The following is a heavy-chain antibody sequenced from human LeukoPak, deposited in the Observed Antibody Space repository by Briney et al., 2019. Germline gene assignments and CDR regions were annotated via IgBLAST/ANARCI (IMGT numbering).Heavy chain of an antibody. CDR1: GFTFSSYS. CDR2: ISSSSSTI. D-gene: IGHD6-13*01. J-gene: IGHJ4*02. V-gene: IGHV3-48*01. Sequence: GGSLRLSCAASGFTFSSYSMNWVRQAPGKGLEWVSYISSSSSTIYYADSVKGRFTISRDNSKNTLYLQMNSLRAEDTAVYYCAKTAAAAGSYWGQGTLVTVSS. CDR3: AKTAAAAGSY.